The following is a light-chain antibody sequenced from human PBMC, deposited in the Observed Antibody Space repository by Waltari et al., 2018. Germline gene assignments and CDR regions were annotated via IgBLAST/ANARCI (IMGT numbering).Light chain of an antibody. CDR1: QSVSSNS. Sequence: EIVLTQSPDTLSLSPGEGATLSCRASQSVSSNSLAWYQRRPGQAPRLLIYDASRRATGLPDKCSGSGSGTDFTLTISRLEPEDFAVYYCQQYSRSSITFGQGTRL. CDR2: DAS. V-gene: IGKV3-20*01. CDR3: QQYSRSSIT. J-gene: IGKJ5*01.